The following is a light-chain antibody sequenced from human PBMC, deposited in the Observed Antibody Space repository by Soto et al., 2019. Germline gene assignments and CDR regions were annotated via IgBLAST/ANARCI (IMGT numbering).Light chain of an antibody. CDR2: DAS. CDR1: QSVSNNY. V-gene: IGKV3-20*01. J-gene: IGKJ1*01. CDR3: QQYGSSRT. Sequence: EIVLTQSPGTLSLSPGERATLSCRASQSVSNNYLAWYQQKPGQAPRLLIYDASSRATGIPDRFSGSGSGTDFTLTISSLEPEDFAVYYCQQYGSSRTFGQGTKVEI.